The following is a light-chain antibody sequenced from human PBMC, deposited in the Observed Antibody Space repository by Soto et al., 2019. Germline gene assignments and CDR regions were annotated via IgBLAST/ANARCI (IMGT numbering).Light chain of an antibody. CDR1: SSDVGGYNY. CDR2: EVS. Sequence: LTQPPSASGSPGQSVTISCTGTSSDVGGYNYVSWYQQHPGKAPKLVISEVSKRPSGVPDRFSGSKSGNTASLTVSGLQAEDEADYYCSSYAGSDNFVFGTGTKVTVL. CDR3: SSYAGSDNFV. V-gene: IGLV2-8*01. J-gene: IGLJ1*01.